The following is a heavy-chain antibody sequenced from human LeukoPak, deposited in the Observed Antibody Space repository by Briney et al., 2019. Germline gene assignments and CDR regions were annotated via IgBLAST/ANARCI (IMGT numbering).Heavy chain of an antibody. CDR2: ISGSGGST. CDR3: AKGSSIAARPLVY. D-gene: IGHD6-6*01. V-gene: IGHV3-23*01. J-gene: IGHJ4*02. Sequence: AISGSGGSTYYADSVKGRFTISRDNSKNTLYLQMNSLRAEDTAVYYCAKGSSIAARPLVYWGQGTLVTVSS.